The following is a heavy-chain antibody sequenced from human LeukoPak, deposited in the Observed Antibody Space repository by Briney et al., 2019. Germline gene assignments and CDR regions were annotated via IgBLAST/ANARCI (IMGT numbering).Heavy chain of an antibody. CDR2: IIPIFGTA. D-gene: IGHD2-15*01. V-gene: IGHV1-69*13. CDR1: GGTFSSHA. J-gene: IGHJ5*02. CDR3: ARAHYCSGGSCYSGWFDP. Sequence: GASVKVSCKASGGTFSSHAISWVRQAPGQGLEWMGGIIPIFGTANYAQKFQGRVTITADESTSTAYMELSSLRSEDTAVYYCARAHYCSGGSCYSGWFDPWGQGTLVTVSS.